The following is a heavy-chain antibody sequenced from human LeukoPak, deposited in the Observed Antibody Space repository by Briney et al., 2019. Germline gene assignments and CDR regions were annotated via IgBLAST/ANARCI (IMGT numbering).Heavy chain of an antibody. V-gene: IGHV3-30*18. D-gene: IGHD3-9*01. Sequence: PGGSLRLSCAASGFTFSSYGMHWVRQAPGKGLEWVAVISYDGSNKYYADSVKGRFTISRDNSKNTLYLQMNSLRAEDTAVYYRAKVLRYFDWLSGYFDYWGQGTLVTVSS. CDR2: ISYDGSNK. J-gene: IGHJ4*02. CDR3: AKVLRYFDWLSGYFDY. CDR1: GFTFSSYG.